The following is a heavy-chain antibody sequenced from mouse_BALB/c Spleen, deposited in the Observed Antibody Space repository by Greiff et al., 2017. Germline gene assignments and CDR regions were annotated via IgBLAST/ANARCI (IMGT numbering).Heavy chain of an antibody. J-gene: IGHJ1*01. Sequence: VQLKESGPGLVKPSQSLSLTCTVTGYSITSDYAWNWIRQFPGNKLEWMGYISYSGSTSYNPSLKSRISITRDTSKNQFFLQLNSVTTEDTATYYCASFYDYDYWYFDVWGAGTTVTVSS. CDR3: ASFYDYDYWYFDV. D-gene: IGHD2-4*01. CDR1: GYSITSDYA. V-gene: IGHV3-2*02. CDR2: ISYSGST.